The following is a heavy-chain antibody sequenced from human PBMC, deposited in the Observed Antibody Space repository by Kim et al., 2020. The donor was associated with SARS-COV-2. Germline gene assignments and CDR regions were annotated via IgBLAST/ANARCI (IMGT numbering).Heavy chain of an antibody. J-gene: IGHJ6*02. CDR2: RT. CDR3: ARHITTTMDV. V-gene: IGHV3-74*01. Sequence: RTSYADYVTRRSTIPRNNAKNTLYLEMNTLRTEDTAFYYCARHITTTMDVWGQGTTVTVSS. D-gene: IGHD3-10*01.